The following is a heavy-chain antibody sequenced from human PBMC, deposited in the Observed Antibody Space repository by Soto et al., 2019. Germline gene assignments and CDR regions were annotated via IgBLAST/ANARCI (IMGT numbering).Heavy chain of an antibody. CDR1: GFSFSSCA. CDR2: ISHDGSNK. J-gene: IGHJ4*02. V-gene: IGHV3-30-3*01. Sequence: QVQLVESGGGVVQPGRSLRLSCAASGFSFSSCAMHWVRQAPGKGLEWVAVISHDGSNKYYADSVKGRFTISRDNSINTLYLQMNSLRAEDTVVYYCARVSIAVAGIAYYFDYWGQGTLVTVSS. D-gene: IGHD6-19*01. CDR3: ARVSIAVAGIAYYFDY.